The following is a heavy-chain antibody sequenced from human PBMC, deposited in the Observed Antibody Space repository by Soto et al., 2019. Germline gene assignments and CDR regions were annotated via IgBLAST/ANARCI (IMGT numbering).Heavy chain of an antibody. CDR2: ISYSGST. J-gene: IGHJ3*02. CDR1: GGSMSSSSYY. D-gene: IGHD6-13*01. V-gene: IGHV4-39*01. CDR3: ARHRASRWYNAFDI. Sequence: QLQLQESGPGLVKPSETLSLTYTVSGGSMSSSSYYWGWIRQPPGKGLEWIGSISYSGSTYYNPSLKRRVTMSLDTSKNQVALKLSSVTAADTAVYYCARHRASRWYNAFDIWGQGTMVAVSS.